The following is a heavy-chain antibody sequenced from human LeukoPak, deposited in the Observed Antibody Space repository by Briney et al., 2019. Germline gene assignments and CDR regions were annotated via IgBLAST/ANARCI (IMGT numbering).Heavy chain of an antibody. Sequence: PSETLSLTCTVSGGSISSSSYYWGWIRQPPGKGLEWIGSIYYSGSTYYNPSLKSRVTISVDTSKNQFSLKLNSVTAADTAVYYCARLGRRDYDGLTGYLDLWGRGTLVTVSS. CDR1: GGSISSSSYY. D-gene: IGHD3-9*01. CDR2: IYYSGST. J-gene: IGHJ2*01. V-gene: IGHV4-39*01. CDR3: ARLGRRDYDGLTGYLDL.